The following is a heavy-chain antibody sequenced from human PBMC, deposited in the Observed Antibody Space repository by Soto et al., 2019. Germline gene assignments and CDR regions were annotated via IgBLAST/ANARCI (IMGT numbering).Heavy chain of an antibody. J-gene: IGHJ4*02. CDR2: IRSKANSYAT. Sequence: GSLRLSCAASGFTFSGSAMHWVRQASGKGLEWVGRIRSKANSYATAYAASVKGRFTISREDSKNTSYLQMNSLKTGDTAVYYCTSSDQRGQPHWGQGTLVTVSS. D-gene: IGHD3-16*01. V-gene: IGHV3-73*01. CDR3: TSSDQRGQPH. CDR1: GFTFSGSA.